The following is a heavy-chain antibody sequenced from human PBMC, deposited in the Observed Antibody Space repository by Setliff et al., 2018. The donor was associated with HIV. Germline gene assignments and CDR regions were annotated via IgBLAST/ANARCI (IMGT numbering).Heavy chain of an antibody. J-gene: IGHJ2*01. CDR2: IYTSGST. CDR3: ARGMVVAAGWYFDL. V-gene: IGHV4-4*09. D-gene: IGHD2-15*01. CDR1: GGSISSYY. Sequence: SETLSLTCTVSGGSISSYYWSWIRQPPGKGLEWIGYIYTSGSTNYNPSLKSRVTISVDTSKTQFSLKLSSVTAADPAVYYCARGMVVAAGWYFDLWGRGTLVTVSS.